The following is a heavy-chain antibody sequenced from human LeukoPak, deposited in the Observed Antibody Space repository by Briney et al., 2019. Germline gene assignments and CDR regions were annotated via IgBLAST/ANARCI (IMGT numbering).Heavy chain of an antibody. D-gene: IGHD6-19*01. Sequence: ETLSLTCTVSGGSISSYYWSWIRQPPGKGLEWVGYIYYSGSTNYNPSLKSRVTISVDTSKNQFSLKLSSVTAADTAVYYCARVEGGSGWFPFDYWGQGTLVTVSS. CDR3: ARVEGGSGWFPFDY. CDR1: GGSISSYY. CDR2: IYYSGST. J-gene: IGHJ4*02. V-gene: IGHV4-59*08.